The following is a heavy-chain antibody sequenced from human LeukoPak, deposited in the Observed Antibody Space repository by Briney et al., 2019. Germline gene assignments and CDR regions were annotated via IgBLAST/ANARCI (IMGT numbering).Heavy chain of an antibody. J-gene: IGHJ6*02. CDR3: ARLPSRTEPVPPYYYYYGMDV. D-gene: IGHD1-14*01. Sequence: SETLSLTCTVSGGSISSYYWSWIRQPPGKGLEWIGYIYYSGSTNYNPSLKSRVTISVDTSKNQFSLKLSSVTAADTAVYYCARLPSRTEPVPPYYYYYGMDVWGQGTTVTVSS. CDR1: GGSISSYY. CDR2: IYYSGST. V-gene: IGHV4-59*01.